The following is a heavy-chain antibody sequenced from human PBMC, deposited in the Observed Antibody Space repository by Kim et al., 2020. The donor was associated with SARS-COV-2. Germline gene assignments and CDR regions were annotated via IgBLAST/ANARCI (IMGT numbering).Heavy chain of an antibody. CDR3: AEEKSGTTY. CDR2: GST. V-gene: IGHV3-23*01. D-gene: IGHD1-1*01. Sequence: GSTYNPDSGKGRFTISRNNSKNTLYQQMTSLGAEDTAVYYCAEEKSGTTYWGQGTLVTVSS. J-gene: IGHJ4*02.